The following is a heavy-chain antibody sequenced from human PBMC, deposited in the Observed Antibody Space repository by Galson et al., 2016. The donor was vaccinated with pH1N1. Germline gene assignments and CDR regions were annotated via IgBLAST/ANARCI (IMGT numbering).Heavy chain of an antibody. CDR2: IYYSGNT. CDR3: ARGKSEPGFCYHYMDV. CDR1: GGSIRNYY. D-gene: IGHD1-14*01. J-gene: IGHJ6*03. Sequence: SETLSLTCTVSGGSIRNYYWTWIRQPPGKGLEWLGFIYYSGNTMYNPSLKSRVTISVDMSNNQSYLRLTSVTAADAAIYFCARGKSEPGFCYHYMDVWGKGTTVTVSS. V-gene: IGHV4-59*01.